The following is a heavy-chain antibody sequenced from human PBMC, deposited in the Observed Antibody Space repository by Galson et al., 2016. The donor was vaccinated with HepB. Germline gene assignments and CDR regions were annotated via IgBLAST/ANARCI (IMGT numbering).Heavy chain of an antibody. J-gene: IGHJ6*02. CDR2: IPVNNGNT. V-gene: IGHV1-18*01. D-gene: IGHD4-17*01. CDR3: ARAYDNYGDEYFYGLDV. Sequence: SVKVSCKASGYTFLSYGITWVRQAPGQGLEWMGRIPVNNGNTNYAQKFQGRLMMTTDTSANTVYVELRSLTSDDTAVYYCARAYDNYGDEYFYGLDVWGQGTTVTVSS. CDR1: GYTFLSYG.